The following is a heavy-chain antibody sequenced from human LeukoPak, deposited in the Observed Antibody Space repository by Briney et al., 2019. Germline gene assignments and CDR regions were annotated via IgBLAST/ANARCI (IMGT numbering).Heavy chain of an antibody. CDR1: GGSISSGNYF. Sequence: SETLSLTCSVSGGSISSGNYFWSWIRQPPGKGLEWIGYVYYTGITYYNPSLKSRVTISADTSKNQFSLNLTSVTAADTALYYCARGSTYSPIPKYWGQGTLVTVSS. D-gene: IGHD2-21*01. J-gene: IGHJ4*02. CDR3: ARGSTYSPIPKY. V-gene: IGHV4-30-4*01. CDR2: VYYTGIT.